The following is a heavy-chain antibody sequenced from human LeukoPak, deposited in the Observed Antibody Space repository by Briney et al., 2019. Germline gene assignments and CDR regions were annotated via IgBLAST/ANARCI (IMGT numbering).Heavy chain of an antibody. CDR1: GFTFSSYE. CDR3: AKDSGRIVGATFDY. V-gene: IGHV3-48*03. Sequence: GGPLRLSCAASGFTFSSYERNWVRQAPGKGLEWVSYISSSGSTIYYADSVSGRFTISRDNSKHTLYLQMNSLRAEDTAVYYCAKDSGRIVGATFDYWGQGTLVTVSS. CDR2: ISSSGSTI. D-gene: IGHD1-26*01. J-gene: IGHJ4*02.